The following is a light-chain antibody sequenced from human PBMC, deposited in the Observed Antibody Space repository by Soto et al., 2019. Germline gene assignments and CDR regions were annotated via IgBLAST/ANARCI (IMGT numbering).Light chain of an antibody. CDR2: ATT. V-gene: IGLV2-23*01. CDR3: CSHVNDFTHWI. CDR1: SGDIGSPNL. J-gene: IGLJ3*02. Sequence: QSALTQPASVSGSPGQSITISCTGGSGDIGSPNLVSWYQQYLGKAPKVIIYATTKRPSGVSDRFSGSKSGSVASLTISGLQADDEANYYCCSHVNDFTHWIFGGGTKLTVL.